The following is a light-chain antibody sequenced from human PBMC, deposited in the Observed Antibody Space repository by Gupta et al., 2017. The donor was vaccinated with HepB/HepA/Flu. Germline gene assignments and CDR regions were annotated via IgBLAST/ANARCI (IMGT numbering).Light chain of an antibody. CDR1: QDITDF. CDR3: QQDDTVPHT. Sequence: DIQMTQSPSSLSASVGDRVTITCQASQDITDFLNWYQQEPGKAPKLLIFAASNLETGVPSRFSGSISGTDFTLTISSLRPEDFATYYCQQDDTVPHTFGGGTRVEIK. V-gene: IGKV1-33*01. CDR2: AAS. J-gene: IGKJ4*01.